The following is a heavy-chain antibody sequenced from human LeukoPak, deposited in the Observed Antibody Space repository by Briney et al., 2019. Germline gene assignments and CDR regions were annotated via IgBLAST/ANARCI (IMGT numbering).Heavy chain of an antibody. CDR2: ISSDGSDK. Sequence: GGSLRLSCAAAGFTFSNYGMHWVRQAPGKALEWVAVISSDGSDKYYTDSVKGRFTISRDTSQNTHFLQMNGLRAEDTAVYFCARDHSNVFVYWGQGTLVTVSS. D-gene: IGHD4-4*01. CDR1: GFTFSNYG. J-gene: IGHJ4*02. V-gene: IGHV3-30*03. CDR3: ARDHSNVFVY.